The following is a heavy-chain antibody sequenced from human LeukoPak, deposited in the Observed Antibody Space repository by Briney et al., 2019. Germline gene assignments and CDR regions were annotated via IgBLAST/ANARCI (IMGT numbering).Heavy chain of an antibody. CDR1: GFTFSSYA. CDR2: IRSKAYGGTT. CDR3: TRDEWELHPDDAFDI. J-gene: IGHJ3*02. D-gene: IGHD1-26*01. Sequence: LPWGSLRLSCAASGFTFSSYAMSWVRQAPGKGLEWVGFIRSKAYGGTTEYAASVKGRYTISRDDSKSIAYLQMNSLKTEDTAVYYCTRDEWELHPDDAFDIWGQGTMVTVSS. V-gene: IGHV3-49*04.